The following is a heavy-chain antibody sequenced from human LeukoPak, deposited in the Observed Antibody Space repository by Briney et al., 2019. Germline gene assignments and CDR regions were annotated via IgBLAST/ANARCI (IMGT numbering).Heavy chain of an antibody. J-gene: IGHJ3*02. CDR2: ISGSGGST. CDR3: AKSPESTGAFDI. Sequence: PGGSLRLSCAASGFTFSSYAMSWVRQAPGKGLEWVSAISGSGGSTYYADSVKGRFTISRDNSKNTLYLQMNSLRAEDTAVCYCAKSPESTGAFDIWGQGTMVTVSS. V-gene: IGHV3-23*01. CDR1: GFTFSSYA.